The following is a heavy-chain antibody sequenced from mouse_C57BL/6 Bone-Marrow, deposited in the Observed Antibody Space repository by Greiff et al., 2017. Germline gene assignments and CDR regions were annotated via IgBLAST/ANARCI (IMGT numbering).Heavy chain of an antibody. J-gene: IGHJ2*01. CDR3: ARRCLLRFAY. Sequence: QVQLQQSDAELVKPGASVTISCKVSGYTLTDHTIHWMKQRPEQGLEWIGNIYPRDGSTKYNERCKGKATLTADKSSSTAYTQLNSLTSEVSAVYFCARRCLLRFAYWGHGTTLTVSS. V-gene: IGHV1-78*01. CDR2: IYPRDGST. CDR1: GYTLTDHT. D-gene: IGHD1-1*01.